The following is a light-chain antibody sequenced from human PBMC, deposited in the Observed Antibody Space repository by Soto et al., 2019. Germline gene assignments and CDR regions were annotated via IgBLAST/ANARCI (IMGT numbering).Light chain of an antibody. Sequence: QPVLTQPPSASGTLGQRVTISCSGSSSNIGTYTVNWYQQFPGTAPKLLIYNNDQRPSGVPDRFSGFKYGTAASLAISGLQSEDEAEYYCAAWDDSLSGLYVFGTATKLTVL. CDR1: SSNIGTYT. J-gene: IGLJ1*01. V-gene: IGLV1-44*01. CDR2: NND. CDR3: AAWDDSLSGLYV.